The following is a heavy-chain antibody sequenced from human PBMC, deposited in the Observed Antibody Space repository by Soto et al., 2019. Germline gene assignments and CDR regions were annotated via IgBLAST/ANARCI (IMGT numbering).Heavy chain of an antibody. CDR2: IYPGDSDT. J-gene: IGHJ4*02. CDR3: ATIEGSGYSPFDF. D-gene: IGHD3-22*01. CDR1: GDSFSSHW. Sequence: PRESLKISCKGSGDSFSSHWVAWVRQMPGKGLEWMGIIYPGDSDTRYSPSFQGQVTISADNSISTAYLQWTSLKASDTAMYYCATIEGSGYSPFDFWGQGTLVTVSS. V-gene: IGHV5-51*01.